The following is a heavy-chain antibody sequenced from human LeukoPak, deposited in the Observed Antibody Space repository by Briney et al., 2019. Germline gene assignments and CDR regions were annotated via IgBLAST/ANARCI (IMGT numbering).Heavy chain of an antibody. V-gene: IGHV3-21*01. D-gene: IGHD1-1*01. CDR1: GFTFSSYS. Sequence: SGGSLRLSCAASGFTFSSYSMNWVRQAPGKGLEWVSSISSSSSYIYYADSVKGRFTISRDNAKNSLYLQMNSLRAEDTAVYYCARVRGAIPTTSVDSWGQGTLVTVSS. CDR2: ISSSSSYI. J-gene: IGHJ4*02. CDR3: ARVRGAIPTTSVDS.